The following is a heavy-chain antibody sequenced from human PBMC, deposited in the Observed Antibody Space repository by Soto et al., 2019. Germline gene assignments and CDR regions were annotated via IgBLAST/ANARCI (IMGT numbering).Heavy chain of an antibody. Sequence: KPSETLSLTCAVYGGSFSGYYWSWIRQPPGKGLEWIGEINHSGSTNYNPSLKSRVTISVDTSKNQFSLKLSSVTAADTAVYYCASIVVVTAIMGDDAFDIWGQGTMVTVSS. CDR2: INHSGST. V-gene: IGHV4-34*01. CDR3: ASIVVVTAIMGDDAFDI. CDR1: GGSFSGYY. D-gene: IGHD2-21*02. J-gene: IGHJ3*02.